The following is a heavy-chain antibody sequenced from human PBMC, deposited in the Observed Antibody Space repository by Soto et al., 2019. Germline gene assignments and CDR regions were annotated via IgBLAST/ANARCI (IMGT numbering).Heavy chain of an antibody. D-gene: IGHD3-16*01. V-gene: IGHV4-30-4*01. J-gene: IGHJ6*02. CDR3: ARVPSPFDYYYAMDV. CDR2: IFSSGTT. CDR1: GDSISSGDKY. Sequence: SESLCVTFTVSGDSISSGDKYWSWNRQQPGKGLEWIGYIFSSGTTYYNPSLKSRLTMSLDASQNQFSLTLNSLTDADTAVYFCARVPSPFDYYYAMDVWGQGTTVS.